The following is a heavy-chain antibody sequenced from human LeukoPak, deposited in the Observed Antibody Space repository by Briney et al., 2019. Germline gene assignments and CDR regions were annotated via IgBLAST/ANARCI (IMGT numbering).Heavy chain of an antibody. V-gene: IGHV4-39*07. Sequence: SETLSLTCTVSGGSISSSSYYWGWIRQPPGKGLEWIGSIYYSGSTYYNLSLKSRVTISVDTSKNQFSLKLSSVTAADTAVYYCARARRITIFGVVKIPDAFDIWGQGTMVTVSS. CDR1: GGSISSSSYY. J-gene: IGHJ3*02. D-gene: IGHD3-3*01. CDR3: ARARRITIFGVVKIPDAFDI. CDR2: IYYSGST.